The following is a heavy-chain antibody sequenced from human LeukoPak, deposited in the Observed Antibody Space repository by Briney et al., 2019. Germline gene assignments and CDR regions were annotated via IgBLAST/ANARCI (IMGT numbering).Heavy chain of an antibody. Sequence: GGSLRLSCAASGFTFSNAWMSWVRQAPGKGLEWVGRIKSKTDGGTTDYAAPAKGRFTISRDDSKNTLYLQMNSLKTEDTAVYYCTTDPVATIAFYFDYWGQGTLVTVSS. CDR2: IKSKTDGGTT. J-gene: IGHJ4*02. CDR3: TTDPVATIAFYFDY. V-gene: IGHV3-15*01. D-gene: IGHD5-12*01. CDR1: GFTFSNAW.